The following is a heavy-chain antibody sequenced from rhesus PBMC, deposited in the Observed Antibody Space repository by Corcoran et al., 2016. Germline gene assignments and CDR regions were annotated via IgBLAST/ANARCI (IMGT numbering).Heavy chain of an antibody. Sequence: QVQLVQSGAEVKKPGASVKVSCKASGFPLGSFAFSWVRQAPGKGLEGRGGISPLVGITNYAEKFQGRVTITADTSTSTAYMELSSLRSEDTAVYDCAMGYSNYIDYWGQGVLVTVSS. CDR1: GFPLGSFA. J-gene: IGHJ4*01. CDR2: ISPLVGIT. CDR3: AMGYSNYIDY. D-gene: IGHD4-23*01. V-gene: IGHV1S10*01.